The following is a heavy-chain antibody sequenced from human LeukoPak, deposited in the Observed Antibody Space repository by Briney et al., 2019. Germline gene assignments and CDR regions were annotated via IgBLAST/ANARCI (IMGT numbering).Heavy chain of an antibody. D-gene: IGHD1-26*01. V-gene: IGHV3-23*01. CDR2: ISYSGGST. CDR3: AKGGKWDVTPFDY. J-gene: IGHJ4*02. Sequence: GGSLRLSCAASGFTFSAYAMSWVRQTPGKGLEWVSVISYSGGSTYYADSVKGRFTISRDNSKNTLVLQMNSLRAEDTAVYYCAKGGKWDVTPFDYWGQGTLVTVSS. CDR1: GFTFSAYA.